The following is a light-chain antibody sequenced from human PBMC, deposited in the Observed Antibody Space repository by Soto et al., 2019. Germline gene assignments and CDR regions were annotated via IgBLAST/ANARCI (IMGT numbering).Light chain of an antibody. CDR3: QQYDNLPSIT. J-gene: IGKJ5*01. CDR2: DAS. V-gene: IGKV1-33*01. Sequence: DIQMTQSPSSLSASVGDRVTITCQASQDISNYLNWYQQKPGKAPKLLIYDASNLETGVPSRFSGSGSGTDFTFTISSLQPEDIATYYCQQYDNLPSITFGQGTRWRL. CDR1: QDISNY.